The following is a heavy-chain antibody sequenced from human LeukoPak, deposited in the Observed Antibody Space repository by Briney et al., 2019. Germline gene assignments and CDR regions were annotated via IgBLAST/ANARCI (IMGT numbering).Heavy chain of an antibody. V-gene: IGHV4-30-4*01. J-gene: IGHJ4*02. CDR3: ARVGGNSAEFDY. CDR2: IYYSGST. Sequence: SETLSLTCTVSGGPVSSGDYYWSWIRQPPGKGLEWIGYIYYSGSTYYNPSLKSRVTISVDTSKNQFSLKLSSVTAADTAVYYCARVGGNSAEFDYWGQGTLVTVSS. CDR1: GGPVSSGDYY. D-gene: IGHD4-23*01.